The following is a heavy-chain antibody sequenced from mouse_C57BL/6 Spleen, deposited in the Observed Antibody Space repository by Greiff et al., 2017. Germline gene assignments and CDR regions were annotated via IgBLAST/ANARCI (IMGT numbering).Heavy chain of an antibody. Sequence: QVQLKQPGAELVKPGASVKLSCKASGYTFTSYWMHWVKQRPGRGLEWMGRIDPTSGGTKYNEKFKSKATLTVDKPSSPAYMQLSSLTSEDSAVYYCARSLKLGPLDYWGQGTTLTVAS. CDR1: GYTFTSYW. CDR3: ARSLKLGPLDY. D-gene: IGHD4-1*01. V-gene: IGHV1-72*01. CDR2: IDPTSGGT. J-gene: IGHJ2*01.